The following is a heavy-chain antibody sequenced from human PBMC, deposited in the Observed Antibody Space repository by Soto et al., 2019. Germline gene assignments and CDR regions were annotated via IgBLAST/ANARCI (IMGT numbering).Heavy chain of an antibody. Sequence: GGSLRLSCAASGFTFSSYGMHWVRQAPGKGLEWVAVISYDGSNKYYADSVKGRFTISRDNSKNTLYLQMNSLRAEDTAVYYCAKVGYSGYYFDYWGQGTLVTVSS. J-gene: IGHJ4*02. CDR3: AKVGYSGYYFDY. D-gene: IGHD5-12*01. V-gene: IGHV3-30*18. CDR2: ISYDGSNK. CDR1: GFTFSSYG.